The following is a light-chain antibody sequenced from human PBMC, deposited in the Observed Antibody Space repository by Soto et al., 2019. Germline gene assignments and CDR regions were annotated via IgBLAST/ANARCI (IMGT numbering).Light chain of an antibody. V-gene: IGLV1-40*01. Sequence: QSVLTQPPSVSGAPGQRVTISCTGSSSNIGAGYDVHWYQQLPGTAPKLLIYGNSNRPSGVPDRFSGSKSGTSASLAITGLQAEDEADYCCQSYEGSLSGSVFGGGTKVTVL. CDR3: QSYEGSLSGSV. CDR2: GNS. CDR1: SSNIGAGYD. J-gene: IGLJ3*02.